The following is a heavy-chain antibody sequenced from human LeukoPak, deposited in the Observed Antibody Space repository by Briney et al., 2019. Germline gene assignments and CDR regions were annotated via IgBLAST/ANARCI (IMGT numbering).Heavy chain of an antibody. CDR1: GFPFNNYA. J-gene: IGHJ5*02. V-gene: IGHV3-48*02. Sequence: GGSLRLSCAASGFPFNNYAMSWVRQAPGKGLEWVSYISSSSSTIYYADSVKGRFTISRDNAKNSLYLQMNSLRDEDTAVYYCARDPVAAPPNWFDPWGQGTLVTVSS. CDR2: ISSSSSTI. D-gene: IGHD6-6*01. CDR3: ARDPVAAPPNWFDP.